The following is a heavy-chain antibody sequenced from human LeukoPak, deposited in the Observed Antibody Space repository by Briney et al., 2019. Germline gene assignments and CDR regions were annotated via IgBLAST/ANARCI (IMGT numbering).Heavy chain of an antibody. J-gene: IGHJ6*03. CDR1: GASISSYY. Sequence: SETLSLTCSVSGASISSYYWSWIRQPPGKGLEWIGHIYYSGSTNYNPSLKSRVTISVDTSKNQFSLKLSSVTAADTAVYYCARAPLIYHYYMDVWGKGTTVTVSS. CDR2: IYYSGST. V-gene: IGHV4-59*08. CDR3: ARAPLIYHYYMDV. D-gene: IGHD2-8*01.